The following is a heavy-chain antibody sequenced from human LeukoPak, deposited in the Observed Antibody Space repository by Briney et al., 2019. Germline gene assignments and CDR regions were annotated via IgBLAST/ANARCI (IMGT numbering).Heavy chain of an antibody. CDR2: ISGSGGST. D-gene: IGHD2-2*01. V-gene: IGHV3-23*01. J-gene: IGHJ4*02. Sequence: PGGSLRLSCAASGFTFSNYAMSWVRQAPGRGLEWVSAISGSGGSTYYADSVKGRFTISRDNSKNTLYLQMNSLRAEDTAVYYCAKDRWVVPAAMPELDYWGQGTLVTVSS. CDR1: GFTFSNYA. CDR3: AKDRWVVPAAMPELDY.